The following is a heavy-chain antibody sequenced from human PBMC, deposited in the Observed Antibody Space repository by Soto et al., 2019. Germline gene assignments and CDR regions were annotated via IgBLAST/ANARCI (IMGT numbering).Heavy chain of an antibody. CDR1: RFTITCCS. CDR2: INAGDGDT. V-gene: IGHV1-3*01. D-gene: IGHD6-13*01. CDR3: ARDGEGKAGAGMVY. Sequence: APAKVCCKASRFTITCCSLHWVHQAPGQRHEWMGWINAGDGDTKYSQNLQGRLTIIRDTSASTAYMELSSLISEDTAVYYCARDGEGKAGAGMVYWGQGTLVTVSS. J-gene: IGHJ4*02.